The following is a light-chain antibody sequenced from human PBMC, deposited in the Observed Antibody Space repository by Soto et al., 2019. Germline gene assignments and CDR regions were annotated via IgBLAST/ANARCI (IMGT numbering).Light chain of an antibody. CDR2: EVS. V-gene: IGLV2-8*01. CDR3: SSYAGSDNFVV. Sequence: QSALTQPPSASGSPGQSVTISCTGTSSDVGAYNYVSWYQQHPAQAPKLMIYEVSKRPSGVPDRFSGSKSGNTASLTVSGLQAEDEADYYCSSYAGSDNFVVFGGGTKLTVL. J-gene: IGLJ2*01. CDR1: SSDVGAYNY.